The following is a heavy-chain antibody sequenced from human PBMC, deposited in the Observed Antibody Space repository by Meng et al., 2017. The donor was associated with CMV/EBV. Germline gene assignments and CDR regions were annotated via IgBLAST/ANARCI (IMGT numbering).Heavy chain of an antibody. V-gene: IGHV4-4*02. D-gene: IGHD2-2*01. J-gene: IGHJ1*01. Sequence: GGSISSSNWWSWVRQPPGKGLEWIGEIYHSGSTNYNPSLKSRVTIPVDKSKNQFSLKLSSVTAADTAVYYCASFIVVVPAAAAYFQHWGQGTLVTVSS. CDR2: IYHSGST. CDR3: ASFIVVVPAAAAYFQH. CDR1: GGSISSSNW.